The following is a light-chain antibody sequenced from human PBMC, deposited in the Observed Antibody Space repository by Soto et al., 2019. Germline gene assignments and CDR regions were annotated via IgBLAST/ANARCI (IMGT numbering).Light chain of an antibody. CDR1: QSVSNY. CDR2: DAS. Sequence: EIVLTQSPATLSLSPGEIATLSCRASQSVSNYLAWYQQKPGQAPRLLIYDASNRATGIPARFSGSGSGTHFTLTISSLEPEDFAIYYCQQRINWPLLTFGGGTKVEIK. CDR3: QQRINWPLLT. V-gene: IGKV3-11*01. J-gene: IGKJ4*01.